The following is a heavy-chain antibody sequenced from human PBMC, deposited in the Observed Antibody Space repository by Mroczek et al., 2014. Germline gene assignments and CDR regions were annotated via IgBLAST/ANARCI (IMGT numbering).Heavy chain of an antibody. V-gene: IGHV1-18*01. CDR3: ASGRRTIFGVARHYYGMDV. CDR2: ISAYNGNT. D-gene: IGHD3-3*01. Sequence: QVQLVESGAEVKKPGASVKVSCKASGYTFTSYGISWVRQAPGQGLEWMGWISAYNGNTNYAQKLQGRVTMTTDTSTSTAYMELRSLRSDDTAVYYCASGRRTIFGVARHYYGMDVWGQGTTVTVSS. CDR1: GYTFTSYG. J-gene: IGHJ6*02.